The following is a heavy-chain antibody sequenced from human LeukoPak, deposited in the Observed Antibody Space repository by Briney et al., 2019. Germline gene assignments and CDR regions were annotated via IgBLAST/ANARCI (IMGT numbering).Heavy chain of an antibody. CDR2: IKQDGSEK. Sequence: PGGSLRLSCAASGFTFSSYWMSWVRQAPGKGLEWVANIKQDGSEKYYVDSVKGRFAIPRDNSKNTLFLHMNSLRAEDTAVYYCAGIPTPPYGPFDYWGQGTLVTVSS. J-gene: IGHJ4*02. CDR1: GFTFSSYW. CDR3: AGIPTPPYGPFDY. D-gene: IGHD3-16*01. V-gene: IGHV3-7*01.